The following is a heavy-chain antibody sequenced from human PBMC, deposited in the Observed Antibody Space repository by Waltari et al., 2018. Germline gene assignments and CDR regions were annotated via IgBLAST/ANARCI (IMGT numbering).Heavy chain of an antibody. CDR1: GGSISSSSYY. D-gene: IGHD3-3*01. Sequence: QLQLQESGPGLVKPSETLSLTCTVSGGSISSSSYYWGWIRQPPGKGLEWIGSIYYSGSTDYNPSLKSRVTIAVDTSKNQFSLKLSSVTAADTAVYYCATSRRSFGVVIYFDYWGQGTLVTVSS. V-gene: IGHV4-39*01. CDR3: ATSRRSFGVVIYFDY. J-gene: IGHJ4*02. CDR2: IYYSGST.